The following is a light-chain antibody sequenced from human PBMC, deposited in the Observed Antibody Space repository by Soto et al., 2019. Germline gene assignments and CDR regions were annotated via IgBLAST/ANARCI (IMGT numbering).Light chain of an antibody. CDR2: AAS. CDR1: QTVTSY. Sequence: DDQMTQSPSSLSAAVGARLPLTCRASQTVTSYLNWYQQKPGKAPKLLIYAASSLQSGVPSRFSGSGSGTDFTLTISSLQPEDFATYYCQQSYSTLSYTFGQGTKVDIK. V-gene: IGKV1-39*01. J-gene: IGKJ2*01. CDR3: QQSYSTLSYT.